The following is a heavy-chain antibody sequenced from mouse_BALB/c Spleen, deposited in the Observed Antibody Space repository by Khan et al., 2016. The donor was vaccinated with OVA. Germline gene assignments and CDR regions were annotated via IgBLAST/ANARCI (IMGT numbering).Heavy chain of an antibody. V-gene: IGHV1-9*01. CDR1: GYTFSGYW. CDR2: ILPGSGSR. D-gene: IGHD1-1*01. CDR3: ARVNYGSRDYFDY. Sequence: QVRLQQSGAELMKPGASVKIFCKATGYTFSGYWLEWVKQRPGHGLEWIGEILPGSGSRNYNEKFKGKATFTADISSKTTYMQLSILTSEDSAVYYCARVNYGSRDYFDYWGQGTTLTVSS. J-gene: IGHJ2*01.